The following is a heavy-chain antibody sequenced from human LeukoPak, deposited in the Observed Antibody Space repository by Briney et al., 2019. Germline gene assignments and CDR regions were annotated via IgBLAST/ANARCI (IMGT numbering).Heavy chain of an antibody. V-gene: IGHV7-4-1*02. CDR1: GYTFTSYA. CDR3: ARSRRAVTVTAIKYYFDY. Sequence: GASVKVSCKASGYTFTSYAMNWVRQAPGQGLEWMGWINANTGNPTYAQGFTGRFVFSLDTSVSTAYLQISSLKAEDTAVYYCARSRRAVTVTAIKYYFDYWGQGTLVTVSS. CDR2: INANTGNP. D-gene: IGHD2-21*02. J-gene: IGHJ4*02.